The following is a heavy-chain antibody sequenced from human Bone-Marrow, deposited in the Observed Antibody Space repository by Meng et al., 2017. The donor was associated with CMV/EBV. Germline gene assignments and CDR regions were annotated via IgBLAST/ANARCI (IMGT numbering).Heavy chain of an antibody. CDR2: ISAYNGNT. J-gene: IGHJ4*02. V-gene: IGHV1-18*01. Sequence: ASVKVSCKASGYTFTSYGISWVRQAPGQGLEWMGWISAYNGNTNYAQKLQGRVTMTTDTSTSTAYMELRSLRSEDTAVYYCARERTGSSSWSGKGITNKYYFDYWGQGTLATFSS. CDR1: GYTFTSYG. D-gene: IGHD6-13*01. CDR3: ARERTGSSSWSGKGITNKYYFDY.